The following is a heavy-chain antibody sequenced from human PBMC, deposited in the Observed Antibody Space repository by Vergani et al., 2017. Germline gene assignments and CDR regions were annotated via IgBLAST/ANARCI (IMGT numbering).Heavy chain of an antibody. D-gene: IGHD3-10*01. J-gene: IGHJ4*02. V-gene: IGHV3-48*01. Sequence: EVQLVESGGGLVQPGGSPRLSCVASGFTFSRYSMNWVRMAPGKGLEGVSYISSSSGTIAYADSGKGRFTISRDNAKNSLYLQMNSLRAEVTAVYYCARDSAYYGSGNVDYWGQGTLVTVSS. CDR2: ISSSSGTI. CDR1: GFTFSRYS. CDR3: ARDSAYYGSGNVDY.